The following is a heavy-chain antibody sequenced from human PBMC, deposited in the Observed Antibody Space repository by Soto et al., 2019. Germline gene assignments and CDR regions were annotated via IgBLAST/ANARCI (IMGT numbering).Heavy chain of an antibody. D-gene: IGHD6-13*01. CDR1: GGTFSSYT. Sequence: QVQLVQSGAEVKKPGSSVKVSCKASGGTFSSYTISWVRQAPGQGLEWMGRIIPILGIANYAQKFQGRVTITADKSTRTAYMELSSLRSEDTAVYYCARAGGIAAAGSYYYYYGMDVWGQGTTVTVSS. CDR3: ARAGGIAAAGSYYYYYGMDV. V-gene: IGHV1-69*02. J-gene: IGHJ6*02. CDR2: IIPILGIA.